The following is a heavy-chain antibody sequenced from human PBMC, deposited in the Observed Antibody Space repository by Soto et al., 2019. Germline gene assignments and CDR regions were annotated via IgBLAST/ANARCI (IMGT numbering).Heavy chain of an antibody. CDR2: IIPIFGTT. Sequence: QVQLVQSGAEVRKSGSSVKVSCKLSGASFDSYTITWVRQAPGQGLEWMGGIIPIFGTTNYAQKFQGRLTITADGSTCAAYRYLSSLTSEDTAVYYCSRGPLYGLKRGMYCTFDLWGRGTLVTFSS. CDR3: SRGPLYGLKRGMYCTFDL. CDR1: GASFDSYT. V-gene: IGHV1-69*01. D-gene: IGHD2-2*02. J-gene: IGHJ2*01.